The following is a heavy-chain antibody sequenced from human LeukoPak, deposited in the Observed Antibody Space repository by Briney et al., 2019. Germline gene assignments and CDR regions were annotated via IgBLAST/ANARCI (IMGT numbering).Heavy chain of an antibody. V-gene: IGHV3-21*01. J-gene: IGHJ4*02. CDR1: GFNFSSYT. D-gene: IGHD6-13*01. CDR2: ISSSPTYI. Sequence: GGSLRLSCAASGFNFSSYTMNWVRQAPGKGLEWVSSISSSPTYIYYADSVKGRFTTSRDNAKNSLYLQMNSLRAEDTAVYYCARDPYSSSWFDYWGQGTLVTVSS. CDR3: ARDPYSSSWFDY.